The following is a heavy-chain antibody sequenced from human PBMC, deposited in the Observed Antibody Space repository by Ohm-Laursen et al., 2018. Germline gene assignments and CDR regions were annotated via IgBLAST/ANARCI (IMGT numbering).Heavy chain of an antibody. D-gene: IGHD2-15*01. CDR2: INHSGST. J-gene: IGHJ4*02. CDR3: ARGLRDIVVVVAATRTIFDY. Sequence: GTLSLTCAVYGGAFSDFHWSWIRQPPGKGLEWIGEINHSGSTNYNPSLKSRVTISVDTSKNQFSLKLSSVTAADTAVYHCARGLRDIVVVVAATRTIFDYWGQGTLVTVSS. CDR1: GGAFSDFH. V-gene: IGHV4-34*01.